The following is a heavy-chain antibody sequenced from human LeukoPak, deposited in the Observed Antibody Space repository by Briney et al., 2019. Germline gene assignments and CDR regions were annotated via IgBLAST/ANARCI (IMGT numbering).Heavy chain of an antibody. D-gene: IGHD2-15*01. CDR1: GYTFTGYY. V-gene: IGHV1-2*02. J-gene: IGHJ3*02. CDR2: INPNSGST. CDR3: ARVPYCSGASCYSEAFDI. Sequence: ASVKVSCKASGYTFTGYYMHWVRQAPGQGLEWMGWINPNSGSTNYAQKFQGRVTMTRDTSISTAYMELSGLRSDDTAVYYCARVPYCSGASCYSEAFDIWGQGTMVTVSS.